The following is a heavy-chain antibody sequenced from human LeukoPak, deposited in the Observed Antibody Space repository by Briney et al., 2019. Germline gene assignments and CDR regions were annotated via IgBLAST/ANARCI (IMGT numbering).Heavy chain of an antibody. CDR3: AREVQVLWFGESYNWFDP. V-gene: IGHV4-59*01. D-gene: IGHD3-10*01. Sequence: SETLSLTCTVSGGSISSYYWSWIRQPPGKGLEWIGYFYYSGNTNYNPSLKSRVTISVDTSKNQFSLKLSSVTAADTAVYYCAREVQVLWFGESYNWFDPWGQGTLVTVSS. CDR1: GGSISSYY. J-gene: IGHJ5*02. CDR2: FYYSGNT.